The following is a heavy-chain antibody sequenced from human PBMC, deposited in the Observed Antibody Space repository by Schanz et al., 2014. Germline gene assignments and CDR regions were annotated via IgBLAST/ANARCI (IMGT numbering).Heavy chain of an antibody. CDR1: GFTFSSYS. CDR2: LWHDGSKK. V-gene: IGHV3-33*08. J-gene: IGHJ4*02. D-gene: IGHD1-1*01. Sequence: VQLVESGGGLVQPGGSLRLSCVASGFTFSSYSMNWVRQAPGKGLEWVAILWHDGSKKYYADSVKGRFTVSRDNSKNSLYLEMNSLRAEDTALYYCARDRRNADLDYWGQGTLVTVSS. CDR3: ARDRRNADLDY.